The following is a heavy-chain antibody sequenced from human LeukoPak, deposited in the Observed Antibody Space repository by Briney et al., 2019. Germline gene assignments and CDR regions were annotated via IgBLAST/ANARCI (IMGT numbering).Heavy chain of an antibody. CDR2: INPDSGGA. D-gene: IGHD1-26*01. V-gene: IGHV1-2*02. J-gene: IGHJ2*01. Sequence: GASEKVSCKASGYTFTGYYIHWVRQAPGEGLEWMGWINPDSGGANYAQKFQGRVTMTRDTSISTGYMELSRLRSDDTAVYYCARCPKQVGFAYWHFDLWGRGTLVTVSS. CDR3: ARCPKQVGFAYWHFDL. CDR1: GYTFTGYY.